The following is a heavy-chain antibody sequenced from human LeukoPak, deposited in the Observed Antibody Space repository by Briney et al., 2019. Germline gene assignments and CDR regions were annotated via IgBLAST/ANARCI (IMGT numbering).Heavy chain of an antibody. V-gene: IGHV4-34*01. CDR1: GGSFSGYY. CDR2: INHSGST. Sequence: PSETLSLTCAVYGGSFSGYYWSWIRQPPGKGLEWIGEINHSGSTNHNPSLKSRVTISVDTSKNQFSLKLSSVTAADTAVYYCARDSYLDAFDIWGQGTMVTVSS. D-gene: IGHD5-18*01. CDR3: ARDSYLDAFDI. J-gene: IGHJ3*02.